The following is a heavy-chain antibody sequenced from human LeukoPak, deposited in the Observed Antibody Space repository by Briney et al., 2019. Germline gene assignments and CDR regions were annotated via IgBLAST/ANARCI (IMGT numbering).Heavy chain of an antibody. CDR1: GYTFTSYY. CDR3: ARRYSSGWYIVY. D-gene: IGHD6-19*01. J-gene: IGHJ4*02. Sequence: ASVKVSCKASGYTFTSYYMHWVRQAPGQGLEWMGWINPNSGGTNYAQKFQGRVTMTRDTSISTAYMELSRLRSDDTAVYYCARRYSSGWYIVYWGQGTLVTVSS. V-gene: IGHV1-2*02. CDR2: INPNSGGT.